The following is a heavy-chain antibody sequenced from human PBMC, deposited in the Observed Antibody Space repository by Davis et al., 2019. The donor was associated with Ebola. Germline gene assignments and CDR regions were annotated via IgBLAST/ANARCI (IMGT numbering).Heavy chain of an antibody. V-gene: IGHV3-9*01. CDR1: GLTFDNYA. J-gene: IGHJ5*02. CDR3: AKDFYGSGSYIDA. Sequence: PGGSLRLSCATSGLTFDNYAMHWFRQAPGKGLEWVSGITSNSGTTAYEDSVKGRFTISRDNAKDSLYLQMNSLRIEDTAFYYCAKDFYGSGSYIDAWGQGTLVAVSS. D-gene: IGHD3-10*01. CDR2: ITSNSGTT.